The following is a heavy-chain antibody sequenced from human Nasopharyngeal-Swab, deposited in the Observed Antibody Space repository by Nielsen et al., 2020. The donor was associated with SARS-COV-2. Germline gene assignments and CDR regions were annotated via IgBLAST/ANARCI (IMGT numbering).Heavy chain of an antibody. CDR3: ARDDYGDYGVGYYYYYMDV. CDR2: INTNTGNP. J-gene: IGHJ6*03. D-gene: IGHD4-17*01. Sequence: ASVKVSCKASGYTFTSYAMNWVRQAPGQGLEWVGWINTNTGNPTYAQGFTGRFVFSLDTSVSTAYLQISSLKAEDTAVYYCARDDYGDYGVGYYYYYMDVWGKGTTVTVSS. CDR1: GYTFTSYA. V-gene: IGHV7-4-1*02.